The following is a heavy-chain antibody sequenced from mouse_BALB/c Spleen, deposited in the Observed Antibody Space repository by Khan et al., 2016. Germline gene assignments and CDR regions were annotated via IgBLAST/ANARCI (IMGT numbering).Heavy chain of an antibody. CDR2: ISYDGSN. J-gene: IGHJ2*01. CDR1: GYSITSGYY. D-gene: IGHD4-1*01. CDR3: ASGNWDLDY. Sequence: EVQLQESGPGLVKPSQSLSLTCSVTGYSITSGYYWNWIRQFPGNKLEWMGYISYDGSNNYKPSLKNRFSITRDTSKNQFFLKLNSVTTEDTATYYSASGNWDLDYWGQGTTLTVSS. V-gene: IGHV3-6*02.